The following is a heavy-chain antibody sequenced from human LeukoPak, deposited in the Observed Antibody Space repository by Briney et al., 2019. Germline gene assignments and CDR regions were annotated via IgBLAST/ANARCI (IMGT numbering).Heavy chain of an antibody. CDR3: ARESGGGYDYGVDY. D-gene: IGHD5-12*01. CDR1: GHTFTSYG. CDR2: ISAYNGNT. Sequence: ASVKVSCKASGHTFTSYGISWVQQAPGQGLEWMGWISAYNGNTNYAQKLQGRVTMTTDTSTSTAYMELRSLRSDDTAVYYCARESGGGYDYGVDYWGQGTLVTVSS. J-gene: IGHJ4*02. V-gene: IGHV1-18*01.